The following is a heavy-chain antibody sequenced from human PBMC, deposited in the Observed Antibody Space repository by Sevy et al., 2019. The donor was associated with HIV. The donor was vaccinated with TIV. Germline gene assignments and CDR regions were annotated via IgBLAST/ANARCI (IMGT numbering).Heavy chain of an antibody. CDR1: EFTFSSYS. CDR3: ARDDYSGSYDGGLDY. CDR2: ISSSSSTI. V-gene: IGHV3-48*02. D-gene: IGHD1-26*01. Sequence: GGSLRLSCAASEFTFSSYSMNWVRQAPGKGLEWVSYISSSSSTIYYADSVKGRFTISRDNAKNSLYLQMNSLRDEDTAVYYCARDDYSGSYDGGLDYWGQGTLVTVSS. J-gene: IGHJ4*02.